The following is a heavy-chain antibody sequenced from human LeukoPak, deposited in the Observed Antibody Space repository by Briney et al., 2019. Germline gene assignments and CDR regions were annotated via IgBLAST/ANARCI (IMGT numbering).Heavy chain of an antibody. D-gene: IGHD3-22*01. CDR3: ARGGGIVVVTNVNY. CDR1: GFTFSTYS. V-gene: IGHV3-30*04. CDR2: TSHDGSNK. Sequence: GGSLRLSCAASGFTFSTYSMHWVRQAPGKGLEWVAATSHDGSNKNYADSVKGRFTISRDNSKNTLYLQMNSLRAEDTAVYYCARGGGIVVVTNVNYWGQGTLVTVPS. J-gene: IGHJ4*02.